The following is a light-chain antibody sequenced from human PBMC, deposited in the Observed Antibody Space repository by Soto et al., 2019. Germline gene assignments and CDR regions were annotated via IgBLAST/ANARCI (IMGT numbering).Light chain of an antibody. CDR1: SSNIGDND. Sequence: QSVLTQPPSVSAAPGQRVTISCSGNSSNIGDNDVSWFRHPPGTAPEHLIYDNTKRPSGVPARFSGSKSGTSVTLGISGLQTGDEADDYCCTWDSSLSAVVFGGGTKLTVL. CDR2: DNT. J-gene: IGLJ3*02. CDR3: CTWDSSLSAVV. V-gene: IGLV1-51*01.